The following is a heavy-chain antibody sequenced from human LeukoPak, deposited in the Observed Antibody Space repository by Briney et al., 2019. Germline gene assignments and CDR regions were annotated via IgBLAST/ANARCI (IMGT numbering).Heavy chain of an antibody. CDR2: ISSSSTSI. Sequence: GGSLRLSCAASGLTFSSYSMNWVRQAPGTGLEWVSYISSSSTSIYYADSVKGRFTISRDNAKNSLSLQMNSLRAEDTAVYYCVRDAGTFNYWGQGTLVTVSS. J-gene: IGHJ4*02. D-gene: IGHD1-26*01. CDR3: VRDAGTFNY. CDR1: GLTFSSYS. V-gene: IGHV3-48*01.